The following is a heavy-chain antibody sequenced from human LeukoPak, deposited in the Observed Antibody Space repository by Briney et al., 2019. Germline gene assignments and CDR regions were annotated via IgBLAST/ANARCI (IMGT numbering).Heavy chain of an antibody. CDR3: ARLRPSRLAEFDY. CDR1: GGSFSGYY. CDR2: INHSGST. V-gene: IGHV4-34*01. Sequence: SETLSLTCAVYGGSFSGYYWSWIRQPPGKGLEWIGEINHSGSTNYNPSLKSRVTISVDTSKNQFSLKLSSLTAADTAVYYCARLRPSRLAEFDYWGQGTLVTVSS. J-gene: IGHJ4*02. D-gene: IGHD3-3*02.